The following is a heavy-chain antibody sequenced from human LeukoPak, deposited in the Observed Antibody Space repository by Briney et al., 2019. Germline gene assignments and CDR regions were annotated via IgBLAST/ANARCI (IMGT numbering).Heavy chain of an antibody. CDR3: ARGIYDDSSGPDY. Sequence: PSETRSLTCAVLGFSFIGYYWGWIRPPPGKGLEWMGEINHSGSTNSNPSLKSRDTTSVDTSKNRLPLYLWSVTAPRTRVQYCARGIYDDSSGPDYWGQGTLVTVSS. CDR1: GFSFIGYY. V-gene: IGHV4-34*01. CDR2: INHSGST. J-gene: IGHJ4*02. D-gene: IGHD3-22*01.